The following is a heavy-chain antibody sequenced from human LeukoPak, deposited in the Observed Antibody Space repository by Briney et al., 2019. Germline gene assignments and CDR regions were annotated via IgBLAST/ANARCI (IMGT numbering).Heavy chain of an antibody. V-gene: IGHV3-48*03. CDR2: INSRGRTI. D-gene: IGHD5/OR15-5a*01. J-gene: IGHJ3*02. CDR3: ARDFYDTVYDAFDI. Sequence: QSGGSLRLSCAASGFTFSRYEMNWVRQAPGKGLEGGSYINSRGRTIYYADSVKGRFTISRDNAKNSLYLQMNSLRAEDTAVYYCARDFYDTVYDAFDIWGQGTMVTVSS. CDR1: GFTFSRYE.